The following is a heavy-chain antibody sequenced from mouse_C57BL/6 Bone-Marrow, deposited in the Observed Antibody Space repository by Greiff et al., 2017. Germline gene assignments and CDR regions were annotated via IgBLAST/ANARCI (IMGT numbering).Heavy chain of an antibody. V-gene: IGHV1-69*01. CDR2: IDPSDSYT. J-gene: IGHJ2*01. CDR3: ASTFYGSSLDY. D-gene: IGHD1-1*01. Sequence: QVQLQQPGAELVMPGSSVKLSCKASGYTFTSYWMHWVKQRPGQGLEWIGEIDPSDSYTNYNQKFKGKSTLTVDKSSSTAYMQLSSLTSEDSAVDYCASTFYGSSLDYWGQGTTLTVSS. CDR1: GYTFTSYW.